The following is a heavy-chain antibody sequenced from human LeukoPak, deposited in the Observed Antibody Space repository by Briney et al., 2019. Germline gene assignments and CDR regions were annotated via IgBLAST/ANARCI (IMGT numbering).Heavy chain of an antibody. CDR2: ISAYNGNT. J-gene: IGHJ4*02. CDR3: ASGIAAAFDY. D-gene: IGHD6-13*01. CDR1: GYTFSSYA. V-gene: IGHV1-18*01. Sequence: ASVKVSCKASGYTFSSYAINWMRQAPGQGLEWMGWISAYNGNTNYAQKFQGRVTMTTDASTNTAYMELRSLRSDDTAVYYCASGIAAAFDYWGQGTLVTVSS.